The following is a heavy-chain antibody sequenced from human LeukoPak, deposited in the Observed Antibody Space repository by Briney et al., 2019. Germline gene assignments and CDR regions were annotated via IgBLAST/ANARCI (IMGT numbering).Heavy chain of an antibody. CDR2: IYYDGGNK. J-gene: IGHJ4*02. V-gene: IGHV3-33*06. D-gene: IGHD3-9*01. Sequence: GGSLRLSCAASGFTFSSNGMHWVRQAPGKGLEWVAVIYYDGGNKYYADSVKGRFTISRDNSKNTLYLQMNSLRAEDTAVYYCAKDLIRYFDWLVPSPFDYWGQGTLVTVSS. CDR3: AKDLIRYFDWLVPSPFDY. CDR1: GFTFSSNG.